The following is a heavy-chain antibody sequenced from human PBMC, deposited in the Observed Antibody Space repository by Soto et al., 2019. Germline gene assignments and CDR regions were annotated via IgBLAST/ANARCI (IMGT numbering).Heavy chain of an antibody. V-gene: IGHV3-23*01. CDR1: GFTFSSYA. CDR2: ISGSGGST. Sequence: PGESLKISCAASGFTFSSYAMSWVRQAPGKGLEWVSAISGSGGSTYYADSVKGRFTISRDNSKNTLYLQMNSLRAEDTAVYYCAKDPGRYLRIAPHWGQGTLVTVSS. D-gene: IGHD6-13*01. J-gene: IGHJ1*01. CDR3: AKDPGRYLRIAPH.